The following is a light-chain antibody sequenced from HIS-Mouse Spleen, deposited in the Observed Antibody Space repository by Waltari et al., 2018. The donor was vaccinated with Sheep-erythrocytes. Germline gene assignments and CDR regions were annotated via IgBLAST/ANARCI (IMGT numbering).Light chain of an antibody. CDR2: EDN. CDR3: QSYDSSNHGV. Sequence: NFMLTQPHSVSESPGKTVTISCTRSSGSIASNYVQWYQQRPGSAPTTVIYEDNQIPSGCPDRFSGSIDSSSNSASLTISGLKTEDEADYYCQSYDSSNHGVFGGGTKLTVL. J-gene: IGLJ3*02. CDR1: SGSIASNY. V-gene: IGLV6-57*04.